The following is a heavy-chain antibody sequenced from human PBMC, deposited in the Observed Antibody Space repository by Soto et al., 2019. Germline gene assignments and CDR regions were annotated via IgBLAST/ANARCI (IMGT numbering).Heavy chain of an antibody. Sequence: PGESLKISCKGSGYSFTSYWIGWVRQMPGKGLEWMGIIYPGDSDTRYSPSFQGQVTISADKSISTAYLQWSSLKASDTAMYYCARHGDYVNPSLYNGMDVWGQGTTVTVSS. CDR3: ARHGDYVNPSLYNGMDV. CDR1: GYSFTSYW. J-gene: IGHJ6*02. D-gene: IGHD4-17*01. V-gene: IGHV5-51*01. CDR2: IYPGDSDT.